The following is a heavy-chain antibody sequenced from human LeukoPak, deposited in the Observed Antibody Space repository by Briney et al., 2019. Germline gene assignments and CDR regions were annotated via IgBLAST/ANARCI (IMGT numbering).Heavy chain of an antibody. V-gene: IGHV3-23*01. CDR3: AKDARYFDWLVDY. CDR2: ISGSGGST. J-gene: IGHJ4*02. Sequence: GGSLRLSCAASGFTVSSNYMSWVRQAPGKGLEWVSAISGSGGSTYYADSVKGRFTISRDNSKNTLYLQMNSLRAEDTAVYYCAKDARYFDWLVDYWGQGTLVTVSS. CDR1: GFTVSSNY. D-gene: IGHD3-9*01.